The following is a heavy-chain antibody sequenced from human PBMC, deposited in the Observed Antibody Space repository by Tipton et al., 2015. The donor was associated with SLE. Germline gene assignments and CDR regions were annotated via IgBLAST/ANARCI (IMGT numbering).Heavy chain of an antibody. Sequence: TLSLTCTVSGGSITNYYWSWIRQPPGKGLEWIGYIYYSGSTNYSPSLKSRVTISLDTSKNQFSLNLSSVTAADTAVYYCARLSLWSIADYWGLGTLVTVSS. CDR2: IYYSGST. V-gene: IGHV4-59*08. CDR3: ARLSLWSIADY. CDR1: GGSITNYY. J-gene: IGHJ4*02. D-gene: IGHD6-6*01.